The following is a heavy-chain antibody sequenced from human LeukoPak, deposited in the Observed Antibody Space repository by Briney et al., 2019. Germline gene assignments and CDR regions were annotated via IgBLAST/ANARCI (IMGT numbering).Heavy chain of an antibody. D-gene: IGHD5-24*01. V-gene: IGHV4-59*01. CDR1: GGSISNYY. CDR3: ARGAMATTPFFDY. Sequence: SETPSLTCPVSGGSISNYYYWTWIRQPPGKGLEWIGYVYYTGSTNFNPSLKSRVTMSLDTSRNQFSPKLTSLTAADTAVYYCARGAMATTPFFDYWGQGTLVTVSS. J-gene: IGHJ4*02. CDR2: VYYTGST.